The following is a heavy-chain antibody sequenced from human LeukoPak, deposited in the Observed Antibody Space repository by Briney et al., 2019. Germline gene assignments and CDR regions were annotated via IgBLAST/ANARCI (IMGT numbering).Heavy chain of an antibody. J-gene: IGHJ5*02. CDR1: GGSISSSSYY. Sequence: SETLSLTCTVSGGSISSSSYYWGWIRQPPGKGLEWIGSIYYSGSTYYNPPLKSRATISVDTSKNQFSLKLSSVTAADTAAYYCARGAIGCSSTSCYAKGKHNWFDPWGQGTLVTVSS. V-gene: IGHV4-39*01. CDR3: ARGAIGCSSTSCYAKGKHNWFDP. CDR2: IYYSGST. D-gene: IGHD2-2*01.